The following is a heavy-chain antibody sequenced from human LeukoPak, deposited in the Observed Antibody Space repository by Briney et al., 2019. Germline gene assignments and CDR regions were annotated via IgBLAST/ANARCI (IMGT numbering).Heavy chain of an antibody. V-gene: IGHV1-2*02. CDR1: GYTFTGYY. CDR2: INPNSGGT. D-gene: IGHD6-6*01. Sequence: ASVKVSCKASGYTFTGYYMHWVRQAPGQGLEWMGCINPNSGGTNYAQKFQGRVTMTRDTSISTAYMELSRLRSDDTAVYYCARFAQSACDSIAARPADYWGQGTLVTVSS. CDR3: ARFAQSACDSIAARPADY. J-gene: IGHJ4*02.